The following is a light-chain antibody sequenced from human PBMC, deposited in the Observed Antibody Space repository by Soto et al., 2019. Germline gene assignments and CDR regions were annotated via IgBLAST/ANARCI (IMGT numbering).Light chain of an antibody. Sequence: EIVLTQSPGTLSLSPGERATLSCRASQSVSSSLAWYQQKPGQAPRLLIYGASSRATAIPDRFSGSGSGTDFTLTIRRLEPEDFAVYYCQQYGSSPPITFGQGTRLEIK. J-gene: IGKJ5*01. CDR1: QSVSSS. CDR3: QQYGSSPPIT. CDR2: GAS. V-gene: IGKV3-20*01.